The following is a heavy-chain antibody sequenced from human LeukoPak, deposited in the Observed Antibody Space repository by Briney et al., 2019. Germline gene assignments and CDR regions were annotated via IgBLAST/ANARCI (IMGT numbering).Heavy chain of an antibody. J-gene: IGHJ6*03. CDR3: ARFPGGAEYRHYYYMDV. V-gene: IGHV4-59*01. CDR2: IYYSETT. D-gene: IGHD1-14*01. Sequence: SETLSLTCSVSGGSISNYFWSWIRQPPGKGLECIGFIYYSETTNYNPSFKSRVTISVDTSKNQFSLKLNSVTPADTAVYYCARFPGGAEYRHYYYMDVWGKGTTVTVSS. CDR1: GGSISNYF.